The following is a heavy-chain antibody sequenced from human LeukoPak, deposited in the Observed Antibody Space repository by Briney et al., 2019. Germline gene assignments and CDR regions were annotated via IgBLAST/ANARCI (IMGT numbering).Heavy chain of an antibody. D-gene: IGHD1-26*01. Sequence: TGGSLRLSCAASGFTVSSNYMSWVRQAPGKGLEWVSVIYSGGSTYYADSVKGRFTISRDNSKNTLYLQMNSLRAEDTAVYYCARVSGSYPGYYYYGMDVWGQGTTVTVSS. J-gene: IGHJ6*02. CDR3: ARVSGSYPGYYYYGMDV. CDR1: GFTVSSNY. V-gene: IGHV3-66*01. CDR2: IYSGGST.